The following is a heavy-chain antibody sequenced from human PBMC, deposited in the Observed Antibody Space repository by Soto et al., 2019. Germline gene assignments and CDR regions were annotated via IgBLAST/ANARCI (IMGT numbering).Heavy chain of an antibody. CDR2: VYHTGST. CDR1: GGSISSTNW. CDR3: ATLPPRIVVVVLPIPS. D-gene: IGHD2-15*01. V-gene: IGHV4-4*02. J-gene: IGHJ4*02. Sequence: QVQLKQSGPRLARPSGTLSLTCVVSGGSISSTNWWTWVRQTPGKGLEWIGAVYHTGSTKYNPSLKNRVTISVDKSNNQFSLNLKSVTAADTAVYYCATLPPRIVVVVLPIPSWGQGTLVTVSS.